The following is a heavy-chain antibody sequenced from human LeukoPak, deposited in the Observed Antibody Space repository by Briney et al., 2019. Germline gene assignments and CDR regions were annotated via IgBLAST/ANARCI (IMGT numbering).Heavy chain of an antibody. CDR3: ATGPKGQLPDC. CDR2: INHSGST. J-gene: IGHJ4*02. D-gene: IGHD2-2*01. CDR1: GGSFSGYY. Sequence: SETLSLTCAVYGGSFSGYYWSWIRQPPGKGLEWIGEINHSGSTNYNPSLKSRVTISVDTSKNQFSLKLSSVTAADTAVYYCATGPKGQLPDCWGQGTLVTVSS. V-gene: IGHV4-34*01.